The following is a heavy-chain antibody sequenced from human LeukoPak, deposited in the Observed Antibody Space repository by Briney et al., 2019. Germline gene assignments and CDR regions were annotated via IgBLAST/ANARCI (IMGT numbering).Heavy chain of an antibody. CDR1: GFTFSSYA. J-gene: IGHJ4*02. Sequence: PGGSLRLSCAASGFTFSSYAMSWVRQAPGKGLEWVSGISGGGDSTYYADSVKGRFTISRDNSKNTLYLQMNSLRAEDTAVYYCASHSITIFGVVIPTPGYWGQGTLVTVSS. CDR3: ASHSITIFGVVIPTPGY. CDR2: ISGGGDST. D-gene: IGHD3-3*01. V-gene: IGHV3-23*01.